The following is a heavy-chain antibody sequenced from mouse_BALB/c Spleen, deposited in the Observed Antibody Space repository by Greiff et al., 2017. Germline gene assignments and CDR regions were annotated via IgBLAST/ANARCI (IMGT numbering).Heavy chain of an antibody. J-gene: IGHJ3*01. CDR1: GYTITSDYA. D-gene: IGHD1-1*01. CDR3: ASRGSGSRTWFAY. Sequence: DVKLVESGPGLVKPSQSLSLTCTVTGYTITSDYAWNWIRQFPGNKLEWMGYISYSGSTSYNPSLKSRISITRDTSKNQFFLQLNSVTTEDTATYYCASRGSGSRTWFAYWGQGTLVTVSA. V-gene: IGHV3-2*02. CDR2: ISYSGST.